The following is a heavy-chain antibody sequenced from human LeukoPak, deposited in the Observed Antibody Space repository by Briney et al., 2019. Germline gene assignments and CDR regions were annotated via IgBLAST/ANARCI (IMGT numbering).Heavy chain of an antibody. Sequence: GGSLRLSCAASGFTFSSCAMSWVRQAPGKGLEWVSAISGSGGSTYYADSVKGRFTISRDNSKNTLYLQMNSLRAEDTAVYYCAKAALSMVRGVILYYFDYWGQGTLVTVSS. V-gene: IGHV3-23*01. J-gene: IGHJ4*02. CDR2: ISGSGGST. D-gene: IGHD3-10*01. CDR3: AKAALSMVRGVILYYFDY. CDR1: GFTFSSCA.